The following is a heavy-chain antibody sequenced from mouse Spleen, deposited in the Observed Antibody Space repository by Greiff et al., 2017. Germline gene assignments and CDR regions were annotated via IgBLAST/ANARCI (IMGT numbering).Heavy chain of an antibody. D-gene: IGHD1-1*01. Sequence: QVQLKESGAELAKPGASVKLSCKASGYTFPSYWMHWVKQRPGQGLEWIGYINPSSGYTKYNQKFKDKATLTADKSSSTAYMQLSSLTYEDSAVYYCARSPIFITTVVAPFDYWGQGTTLTVSS. CDR2: INPSSGYT. CDR1: GYTFPSYW. CDR3: ARSPIFITTVVAPFDY. J-gene: IGHJ2*01. V-gene: IGHV1-7*01.